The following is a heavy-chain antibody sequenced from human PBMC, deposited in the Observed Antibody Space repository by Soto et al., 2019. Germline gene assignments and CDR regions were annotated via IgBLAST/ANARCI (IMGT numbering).Heavy chain of an antibody. D-gene: IGHD6-19*01. CDR2: IYHSGST. Sequence: SETLSLTFDVSGGSISSSNWWSFVLQPPGKGLEWIGEIYHSGSTNYNPSLKSRVTISVDKSKNQFSLKLSSVTAADTAVYYCARVAVAGTRVDYWGQGTLVTVSS. V-gene: IGHV4-4*02. CDR1: GGSISSSNW. CDR3: ARVAVAGTRVDY. J-gene: IGHJ4*02.